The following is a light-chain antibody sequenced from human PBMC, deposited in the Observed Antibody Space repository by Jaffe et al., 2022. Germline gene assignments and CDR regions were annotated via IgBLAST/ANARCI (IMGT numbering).Light chain of an antibody. CDR2: AAS. J-gene: IGKJ4*01. CDR3: HQYGSSPLT. Sequence: EIVLTQSPGTLSLSPGQRATLSCRASQSITSSQLAWYQQRTGQAPRLLIYAASRRATGIPQRFSGSESGTDFTLSISRLEPEDFAVYYCHQYGSSPLTFGGGTRVEIK. V-gene: IGKV3-20*01. CDR1: QSITSSQ.